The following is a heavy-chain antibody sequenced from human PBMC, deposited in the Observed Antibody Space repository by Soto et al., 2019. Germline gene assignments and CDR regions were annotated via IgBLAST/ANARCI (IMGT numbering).Heavy chain of an antibody. CDR1: GGSFSGYY. V-gene: IGHV4-34*01. CDR2: INHSGST. Sequence: PSETLSLTCAVYGGSFSGYYWSWIRQPPGKGLEWIGEINHSGSTNYNPSLKSRVTISVDTSKNQFSLKLSSVTAADTAVYYCAGDRYNWNDVNLGIPPGWSQGTLVTVSS. J-gene: IGHJ4*02. CDR3: AGDRYNWNDVNLGIPPG. D-gene: IGHD1-20*01.